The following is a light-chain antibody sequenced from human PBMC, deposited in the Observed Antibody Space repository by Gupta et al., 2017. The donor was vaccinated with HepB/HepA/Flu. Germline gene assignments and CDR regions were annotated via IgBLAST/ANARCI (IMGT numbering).Light chain of an antibody. V-gene: IGKV1-33*01. CDR2: DAS. CDR1: QDISNS. J-gene: IGKJ4*01. CDR3: QQKDNLPFT. Sequence: DIQMTQSPSSLSASVGDRVTITCPASQDISNSLNWYQQKPGKAPKLLLYDASNVETGVPSRFSGSGSGTDFTFTISSLQPEDIATDYCQQKDNLPFTFGGGTKVEIK.